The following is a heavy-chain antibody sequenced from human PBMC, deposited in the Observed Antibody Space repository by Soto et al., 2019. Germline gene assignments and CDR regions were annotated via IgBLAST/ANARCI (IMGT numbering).Heavy chain of an antibody. Sequence: SVKVSCKASGGTFSSYAISWVRQAPGQGLEWMGGIIPIFGTANYAQKFQGRGTITADKSTSTAHMEMSSLRSVDTAVYYYARGSTYNFWSGYIYYGMNVWAQGTTVTVSS. CDR1: GGTFSSYA. D-gene: IGHD3-3*01. CDR2: IIPIFGTA. J-gene: IGHJ6*02. V-gene: IGHV1-69*06. CDR3: ARGSTYNFWSGYIYYGMNV.